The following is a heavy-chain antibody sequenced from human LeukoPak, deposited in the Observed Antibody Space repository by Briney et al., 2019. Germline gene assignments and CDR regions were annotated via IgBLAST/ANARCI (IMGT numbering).Heavy chain of an antibody. D-gene: IGHD1-26*01. CDR1: GFTFSSYW. CDR2: IKQDGSEK. V-gene: IGHV3-7*01. J-gene: IGHJ5*02. CDR3: ASNSGSQPKPWFDP. Sequence: GGSLRLSCAASGFTFSSYWMSWVRQAPGRGLEWVANIKQDGSEKYYVDSVKGRFTISRDNAKNSLYLQMNSLRAEDTAVYYCASNSGSQPKPWFDPWGQGTLVTVSS.